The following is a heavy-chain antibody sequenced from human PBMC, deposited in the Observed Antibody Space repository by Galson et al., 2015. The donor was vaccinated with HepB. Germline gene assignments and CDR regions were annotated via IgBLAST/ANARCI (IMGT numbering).Heavy chain of an antibody. CDR3: ASQTYYCSVMDV. J-gene: IGHJ6*02. CDR2: IYYSGST. V-gene: IGHV4-59*01. CDR1: GGSISSSF. Sequence: LTCTVSGGSISSSFWSWIRQPPGKGLEWIGYIYYSGSTSYNPSLKSRVTISVDTSKNQFSLNLSSVTAADTAVYYCASQTYYCSVMDVWGPGTTVTVSS.